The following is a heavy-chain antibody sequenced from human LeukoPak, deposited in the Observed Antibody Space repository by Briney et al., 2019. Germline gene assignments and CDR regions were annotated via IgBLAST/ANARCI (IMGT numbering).Heavy chain of an antibody. J-gene: IGHJ3*01. D-gene: IGHD4-11*01. CDR1: GYTFTGYY. CDR2: INPNTGDT. Sequence: ASVTVSFKTSGYTFTGYYIHWVRQAPGQGLEWLGWINPNTGDTNYAQTFQGRVVLTSDTSVETAYVDLSSLKSDDTAIYYCARALVSNYGHDAFDFWGQGTMVTVSS. V-gene: IGHV1-2*02. CDR3: ARALVSNYGHDAFDF.